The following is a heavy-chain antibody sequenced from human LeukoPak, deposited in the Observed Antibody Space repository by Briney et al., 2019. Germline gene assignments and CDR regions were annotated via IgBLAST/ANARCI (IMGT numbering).Heavy chain of an antibody. D-gene: IGHD3-22*01. CDR1: GFTFSSYA. CDR3: XXXXXXXXXXXGYYYTRY. Sequence: GGSLRLSCAASGFTFSSYAMSWVRQAPGKGLEWVSAISGSGGSTYYADSVKGRFTISRDNSKNTLYLQMNSLRAEDTAVYYXXXXXXXXXXXXGYYYTRYWGQGTLVTVSS. J-gene: IGHJ4*02. V-gene: IGHV3-23*01. CDR2: ISGSGGST.